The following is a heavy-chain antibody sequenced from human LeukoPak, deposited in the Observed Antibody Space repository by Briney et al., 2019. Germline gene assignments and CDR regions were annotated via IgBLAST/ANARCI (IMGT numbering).Heavy chain of an antibody. V-gene: IGHV5-51*01. CDR2: SYPGDSET. CDR3: ATTSRYFDY. CDR1: RYCFTRYW. J-gene: IGHJ4*02. D-gene: IGHD6-6*01. Sequence: GESLQIYCQGSRYCFTRYWIGWARQMPGKGVEWMGVSYPGDSETRYSPSFQGQVTISADKSISTAYLQWRNQKASDTAMYYCATTSRYFDYWGQGTLVTVSS.